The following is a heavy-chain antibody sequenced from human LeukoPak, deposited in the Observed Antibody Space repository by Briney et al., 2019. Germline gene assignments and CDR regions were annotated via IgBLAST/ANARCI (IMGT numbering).Heavy chain of an antibody. J-gene: IGHJ4*02. Sequence: SETLSLTCTVSLDSTTSNFWSWVRQPPGKGLEWIGEIHRSGSPNYNPSLQSRVTISIDKSRNQIVLELSSVTAADTAVYYCAREILGGFNPGAYWGQGTLVTVSS. D-gene: IGHD1-14*01. CDR2: IHRSGSP. CDR1: LDSTTSNF. CDR3: AREILGGFNPGAY. V-gene: IGHV4-4*02.